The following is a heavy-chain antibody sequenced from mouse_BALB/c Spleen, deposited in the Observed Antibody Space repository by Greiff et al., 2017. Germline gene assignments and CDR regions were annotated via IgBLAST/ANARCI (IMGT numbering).Heavy chain of an antibody. CDR2: INPYNGAT. J-gene: IGHJ1*01. D-gene: IGHD2-10*02. V-gene: IGHV1-31*01. CDR3: AREYGNYYWYFDV. Sequence: EVQLQESGPELVKPGASVKISCKASGYSFTGYYMHWVKQSHVKSLEWIGRINPYNGATSYNQNFKDKASLTVDKSSSTAYMELHSLTSEDSAVYYCAREYGNYYWYFDVWGAGTTVTVSS. CDR1: GYSFTGYY.